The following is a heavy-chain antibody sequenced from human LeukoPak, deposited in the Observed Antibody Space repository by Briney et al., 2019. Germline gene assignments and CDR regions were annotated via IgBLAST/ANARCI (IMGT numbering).Heavy chain of an antibody. Sequence: ASVKVSCTASGYTFTSYDINWVRQATGQGLEWMGWMNPNSGNTGYAQKFQGRVTMTRNTSISTAYMELSSLRSEDTAVYYCARAYYGSGNVFGYWGQGTLVTVSS. J-gene: IGHJ4*02. CDR1: GYTFTSYD. CDR3: ARAYYGSGNVFGY. CDR2: MNPNSGNT. V-gene: IGHV1-8*01. D-gene: IGHD3-10*01.